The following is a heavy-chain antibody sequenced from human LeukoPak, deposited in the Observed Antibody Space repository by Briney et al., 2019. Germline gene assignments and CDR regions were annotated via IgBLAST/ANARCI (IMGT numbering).Heavy chain of an antibody. Sequence: GGSLRLSCAASGFTFSSYGMHWVRQAPGKGLEWVAVIWYDGSNKYYADSVKGRFTISRDNSKNTLYLQMNSLRAEDTAVYYCAKSGIYCSGGSCYRDDAFDIWGQGTMVTVSS. CDR2: IWYDGSNK. CDR3: AKSGIYCSGGSCYRDDAFDI. CDR1: GFTFSSYG. D-gene: IGHD2-15*01. J-gene: IGHJ3*02. V-gene: IGHV3-33*06.